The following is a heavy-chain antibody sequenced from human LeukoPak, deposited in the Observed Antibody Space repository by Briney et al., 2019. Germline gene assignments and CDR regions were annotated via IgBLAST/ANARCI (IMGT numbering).Heavy chain of an antibody. V-gene: IGHV3-30*18. CDR1: GFTFSSYV. D-gene: IGHD2-21*02. CDR2: ISYDGTNK. J-gene: IGHJ4*02. Sequence: GGSLRLSCAASGFTFSSYVMHWVRQAPGKGLEWVAAISYDGTNKNYADSVKGRFTISRDNSKNTLYLQMNSLRAEDTAVYYCAKEYEAYCGGDCYSHFDYWGQGTLVTGSS. CDR3: AKEYEAYCGGDCYSHFDY.